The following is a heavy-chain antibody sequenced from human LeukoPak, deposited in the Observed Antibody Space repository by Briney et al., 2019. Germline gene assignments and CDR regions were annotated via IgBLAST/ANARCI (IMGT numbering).Heavy chain of an antibody. CDR2: INHSGST. CDR3: AVRDIVVVPAASPFDY. V-gene: IGHV4-34*01. D-gene: IGHD2-2*01. J-gene: IGHJ4*02. Sequence: SETLSLTCAVYGGSFSGYYWSWIRQPPGKGLEWIGEINHSGSTNYNPSLKSRVTISVDTSKNQFSLKLSSVPAADTAVYYCAVRDIVVVPAASPFDYWGQGTLVTVSS. CDR1: GGSFSGYY.